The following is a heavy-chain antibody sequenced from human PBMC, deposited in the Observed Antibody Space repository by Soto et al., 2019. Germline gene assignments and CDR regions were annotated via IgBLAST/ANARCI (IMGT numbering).Heavy chain of an antibody. J-gene: IGHJ4*02. D-gene: IGHD1-26*01. Sequence: QITLKESGPTLVKPTQTLTLTCTFSGFSLTTDRVGVGWIRQPPGEALEWLAVIYWDDSKTYRPSLESRLTNTKDTSNKQVALTMTNMDSLDTATYYCAHAYGGRSLYWGQGTLVTVSS. CDR1: GFSLTTDRVG. V-gene: IGHV2-5*02. CDR2: IYWDDSK. CDR3: AHAYGGRSLY.